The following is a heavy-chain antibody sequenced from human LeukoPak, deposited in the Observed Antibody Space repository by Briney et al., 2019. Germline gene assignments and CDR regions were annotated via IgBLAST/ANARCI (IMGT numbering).Heavy chain of an antibody. J-gene: IGHJ4*02. CDR3: ARAQGWERPLDY. CDR1: GGTFSSYA. Sequence: GSSVKVSCKASGGTFSSYAISWVRQAPGQGLEWMGWIKPNSGDTKYAQKFQGRVTMTRDTSISTVDMELSSLRSDDTAVYYCARAQGWERPLDYWGQGTLVTVSS. D-gene: IGHD1-1*01. CDR2: IKPNSGDT. V-gene: IGHV1-2*02.